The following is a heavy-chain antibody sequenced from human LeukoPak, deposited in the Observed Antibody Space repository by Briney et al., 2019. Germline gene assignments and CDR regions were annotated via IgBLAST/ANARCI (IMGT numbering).Heavy chain of an antibody. CDR1: GGPLSTYM. CDR3: ARDTSVGSGMHS. Sequence: SETLPHTCSVSGGPLSTYMWSWVRQSPGKGLEWIGYIYHGGTTNYRPSLKSRATISAHTARNQFSLRLRSVTAADTAIYYCARDTSVGSGMHSWGQGTLVSVSS. V-gene: IGHV4-59*01. CDR2: IYHGGTT. J-gene: IGHJ4*02. D-gene: IGHD3-10*01.